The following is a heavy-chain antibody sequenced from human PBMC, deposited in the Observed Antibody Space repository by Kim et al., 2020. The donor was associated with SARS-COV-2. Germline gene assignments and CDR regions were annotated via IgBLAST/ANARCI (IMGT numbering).Heavy chain of an antibody. V-gene: IGHV1-18*01. Sequence: NYAQKLQGRVTMTTDTSTSTAYMERRSLRSDDTAVYYCARVHGLGNWFDPWGQGTLVTVSS. CDR3: ARVHGLGNWFDP. J-gene: IGHJ5*02.